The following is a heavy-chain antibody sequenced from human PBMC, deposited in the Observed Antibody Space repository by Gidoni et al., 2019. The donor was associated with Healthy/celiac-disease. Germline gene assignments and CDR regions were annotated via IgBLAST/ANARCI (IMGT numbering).Heavy chain of an antibody. J-gene: IGHJ4*02. D-gene: IGHD3-22*01. V-gene: IGHV3-7*03. Sequence: LEWVANIKQDGSEKYYVDSVKGRFTISRDNAKNSLYLQMNSLRAEDTAVYYCARDLQYYYDSSGYYYGGFDYWGQGTLVTVSS. CDR3: ARDLQYYYDSSGYYYGGFDY. CDR2: IKQDGSEK.